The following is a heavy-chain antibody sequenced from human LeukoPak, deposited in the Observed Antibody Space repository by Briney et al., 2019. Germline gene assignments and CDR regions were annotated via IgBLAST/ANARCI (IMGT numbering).Heavy chain of an antibody. J-gene: IGHJ6*02. CDR2: INPNNGGT. D-gene: IGHD4-17*01. V-gene: IGHV1-2*06. CDR1: GYTFTGYY. CDR3: AATLTVTTGSAYFGMDV. Sequence: GASVKVSCKASGYTFTGYYIHWVRQAPGQGLEWMGRINPNNGGTNYAQKFQGRVTMTRDMSMSTAYMELTSLRSEDTAVYYCAATLTVTTGSAYFGMDVWGQGTTVTVSS.